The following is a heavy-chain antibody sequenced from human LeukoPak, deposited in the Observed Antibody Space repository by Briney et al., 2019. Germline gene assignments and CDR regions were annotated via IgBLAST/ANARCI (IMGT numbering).Heavy chain of an antibody. J-gene: IGHJ6*03. V-gene: IGHV3-53*01. CDR1: GFTVSSNY. CDR2: IYRGGST. Sequence: GGPLRLFCAASGFTVSSNYMSWVRPAPGKGLEGVSVIYRGGSTYFPDSVPGRFTIYRDNSKNPLYIQMPSLRAEDTAVYYCARAPSLDYYYYYMDVWGKGTTVTVSS. CDR3: ARAPSLDYYYYYMDV.